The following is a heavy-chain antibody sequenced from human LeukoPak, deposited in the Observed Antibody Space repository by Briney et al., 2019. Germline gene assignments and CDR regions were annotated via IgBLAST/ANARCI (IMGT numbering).Heavy chain of an antibody. CDR1: GFTFSSYE. Sequence: QPGGSLRLSCAASGFTFSSYEMNWVRQAPGKGLEWVSYISSSGSTIYYADSVKGRFTISRDSAKNSLYLQMNSLRAEDTAVYYCARDPGYSYGFDYWGQGTLVTVSS. CDR2: ISSSGSTI. D-gene: IGHD5-18*01. V-gene: IGHV3-48*03. CDR3: ARDPGYSYGFDY. J-gene: IGHJ4*02.